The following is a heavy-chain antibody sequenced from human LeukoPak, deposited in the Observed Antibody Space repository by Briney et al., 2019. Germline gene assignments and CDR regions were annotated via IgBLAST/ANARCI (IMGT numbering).Heavy chain of an antibody. D-gene: IGHD3-22*01. Sequence: GASVKVSCKASGYTFTSYYMYWVRQAPGQGLEWMGIINPSGGRTSHAQKFQGRVTMTRDMSTSTVYMELSSLRSEDTAVYYCARGGHVRVYDNSYYGHYWGQGTLVTVSS. CDR1: GYTFTSYY. CDR2: INPSGGRT. V-gene: IGHV1-46*01. J-gene: IGHJ4*02. CDR3: ARGGHVRVYDNSYYGHY.